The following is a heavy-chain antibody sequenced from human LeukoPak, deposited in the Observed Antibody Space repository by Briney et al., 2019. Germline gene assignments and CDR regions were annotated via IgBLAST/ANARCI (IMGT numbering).Heavy chain of an antibody. D-gene: IGHD2-15*01. CDR2: ISGSGGST. CDR3: ANTPARWLRLEAFAY. J-gene: IGHJ4*02. Sequence: GGSLRLSCAASGFTFSSYAMSWGRQTPGKGLEWVSAISGSGGSTYYADSVQGRFTISRDNSMYTLYLQMNSLRAEDTAVHYCANTPARWLRLEAFAYWGRGTLVTVSS. CDR1: GFTFSSYA. V-gene: IGHV3-23*01.